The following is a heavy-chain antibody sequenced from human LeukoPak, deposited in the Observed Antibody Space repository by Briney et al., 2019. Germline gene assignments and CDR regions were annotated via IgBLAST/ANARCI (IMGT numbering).Heavy chain of an antibody. D-gene: IGHD6-19*01. J-gene: IGHJ4*02. CDR1: GFTFSSYA. CDR3: AKVMSSGWYSSGSYYFDY. CDR2: ISGSGGST. Sequence: GGSLRLSCAASGFTFSSYAMSWVRQAPGKGLEWVSAISGSGGSTYYADSVKGRFTISRDNSKNTLYLQMNSLRAEDTAVYYCAKVMSSGWYSSGSYYFDYWGQETLVIVSS. V-gene: IGHV3-23*01.